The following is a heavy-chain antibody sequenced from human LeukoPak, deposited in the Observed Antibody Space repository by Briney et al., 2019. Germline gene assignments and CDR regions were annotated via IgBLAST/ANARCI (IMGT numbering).Heavy chain of an antibody. J-gene: IGHJ3*02. D-gene: IGHD6-13*01. CDR2: IYHSGST. Sequence: SETLSLTCAVSGGSISSSKWWSWVRQPPGKGLEWIGEIYHSGSTNYNPSLKSRVTISVDKSKNQFSLKLSSVTAADTAVYYCARGGQQLVRYAFDIWGQGTMVTVSS. V-gene: IGHV4-4*02. CDR3: ARGGQQLVRYAFDI. CDR1: GGSISSSKW.